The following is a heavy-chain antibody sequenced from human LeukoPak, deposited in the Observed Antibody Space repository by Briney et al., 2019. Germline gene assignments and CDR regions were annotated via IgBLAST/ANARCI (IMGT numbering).Heavy chain of an antibody. Sequence: SVKVSCKASGGTFSDYALNWVRQAPGQGLEWMGVFIPILGTANSTQKFQDRVTITADISTNTVYMELSSLRSEDTAVYFCAGIPVFGVVLHQEPVWGKGTTVTVSS. CDR1: GGTFSDYA. CDR2: FIPILGTA. CDR3: AGIPVFGVVLHQEPV. V-gene: IGHV1-69*10. J-gene: IGHJ6*04. D-gene: IGHD3-3*01.